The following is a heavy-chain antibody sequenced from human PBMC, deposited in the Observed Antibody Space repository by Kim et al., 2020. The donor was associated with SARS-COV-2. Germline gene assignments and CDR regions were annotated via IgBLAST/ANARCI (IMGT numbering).Heavy chain of an antibody. J-gene: IGHJ4*02. CDR3: ARGPHAPAYYYGSGSYCFDY. Sequence: SETLSLTCAVYGGSFSGYYWSWIRQPPGKGLEWIGEINHSGSTNYNPSLKSRVTISVDTSKNQFSLKLSSVTAADTAVYYCARGPHAPAYYYGSGSYCFDYWGQGTLVTVSS. V-gene: IGHV4-34*01. D-gene: IGHD3-10*01. CDR2: INHSGST. CDR1: GGSFSGYY.